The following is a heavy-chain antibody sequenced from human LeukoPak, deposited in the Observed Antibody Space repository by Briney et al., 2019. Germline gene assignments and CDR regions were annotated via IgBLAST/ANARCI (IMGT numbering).Heavy chain of an antibody. V-gene: IGHV4-61*02. Sequence: SQTLSLTCTVSGGSISSGSYYWSWIRQPAGKGLEWIGSVYHSGTTYYNPSLQSRVGISADMSRNQFSLKLSSVTAADTAVYYCARLDPGYSYGDWYFDLWGRGTLVTVSS. D-gene: IGHD5-18*01. J-gene: IGHJ2*01. CDR2: VYHSGTT. CDR1: GGSISSGSYY. CDR3: ARLDPGYSYGDWYFDL.